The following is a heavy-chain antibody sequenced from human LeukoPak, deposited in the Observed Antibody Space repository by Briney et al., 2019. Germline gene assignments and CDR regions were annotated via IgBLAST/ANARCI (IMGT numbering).Heavy chain of an antibody. CDR1: GFTFSSYA. D-gene: IGHD6-13*01. Sequence: GGSLRLSCAASGFTFSSYAMTWVRRAPGQGLEWVSSISGSGDTTYHADSVRGRFTISRDNSKSTLYLLMNNLRTEDTAVYYCAKWGGRETDSNTWYGPLDHWGRGTLATVSP. CDR3: AKWGGRETDSNTWYGPLDH. V-gene: IGHV3-23*01. J-gene: IGHJ4*02. CDR2: ISGSGDTT.